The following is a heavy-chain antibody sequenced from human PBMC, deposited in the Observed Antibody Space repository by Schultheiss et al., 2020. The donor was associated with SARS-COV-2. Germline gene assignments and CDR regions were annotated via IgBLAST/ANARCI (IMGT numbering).Heavy chain of an antibody. J-gene: IGHJ4*02. Sequence: SETLSLTCAVYGGSFSGYYWSWIRQPPGKGLEWIGYIYYSGSTKYNPSLKSRVTISADTSKNQFSLKLNSVTAADTAVYYCARDSGWLSALFWGQGTLVTVSS. CDR2: IYYSGST. CDR3: ARDSGWLSALF. V-gene: IGHV4-59*08. D-gene: IGHD6-19*01. CDR1: GGSFSGYY.